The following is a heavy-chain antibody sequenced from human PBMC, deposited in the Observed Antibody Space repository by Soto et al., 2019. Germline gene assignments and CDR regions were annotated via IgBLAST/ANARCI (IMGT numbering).Heavy chain of an antibody. D-gene: IGHD2-2*01. CDR2: ISSSSSTI. CDR3: ARDPDSSSTSCYFLPLPSNWFDP. CDR1: GFTFSSYS. Sequence: EVQLVESGGGLVQPGGSVRLSCAASGFTFSSYSMNWVRQAPGKGLEWVSYISSSSSTIYYADSVKGRFTISRDNAKNSLYLQMNSLRDEDTAVYYCARDPDSSSTSCYFLPLPSNWFDPWGQGTLVTVSS. V-gene: IGHV3-48*02. J-gene: IGHJ5*02.